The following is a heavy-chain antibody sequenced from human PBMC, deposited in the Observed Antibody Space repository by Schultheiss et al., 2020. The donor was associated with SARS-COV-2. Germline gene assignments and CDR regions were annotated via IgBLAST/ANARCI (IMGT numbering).Heavy chain of an antibody. V-gene: IGHV4-39*07. J-gene: IGHJ4*02. CDR3: AKRIVGATFDY. CDR1: GDSINNGSYY. CDR2: IYHSGST. D-gene: IGHD1-26*01. Sequence: SETLSLTCIVSGDSINNGSYYWSWIRQHPGKGLEWIGEIYHSGSTNYNPSLKSRVTISVDKSKNQFSLKLSSVTAADTAVYYCAKRIVGATFDYWGQGTLVTVSS.